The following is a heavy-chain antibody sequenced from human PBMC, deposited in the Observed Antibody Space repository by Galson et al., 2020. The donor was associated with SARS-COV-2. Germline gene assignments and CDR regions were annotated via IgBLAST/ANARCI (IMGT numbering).Heavy chain of an antibody. Sequence: TSESLYLTCSVAAAPMSSYYWSWIRQPPGKGLEWIGYISYSGSTSYNPSLRSRVTISVDLSKNQLSLKVTSVTAADTAVYYCARDPAPLYGDNYYYGMDVWGRGTTVTVSS. J-gene: IGHJ6*02. CDR3: ARDPAPLYGDNYYYGMDV. CDR2: ISYSGST. V-gene: IGHV4-59*01. D-gene: IGHD4-17*01. CDR1: AAPMSSYY.